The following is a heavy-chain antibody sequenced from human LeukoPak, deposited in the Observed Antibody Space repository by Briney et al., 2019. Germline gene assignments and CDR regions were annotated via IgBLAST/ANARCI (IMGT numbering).Heavy chain of an antibody. CDR1: GFTFSSYA. Sequence: GGSLRLSCAASGFTFSSYAMSWVRQAPGKGVEWVSAISGSGGSTYYADSVKGRFTISRDNSKNTLYLQMNSLRAEDTAVYYCAKDSVVVATTNWFDPWGQGTLVTVSS. V-gene: IGHV3-23*01. CDR2: ISGSGGST. D-gene: IGHD2-15*01. CDR3: AKDSVVVATTNWFDP. J-gene: IGHJ5*02.